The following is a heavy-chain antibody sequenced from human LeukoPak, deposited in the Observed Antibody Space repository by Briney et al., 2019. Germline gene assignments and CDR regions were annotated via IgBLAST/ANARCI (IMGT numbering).Heavy chain of an antibody. CDR3: ARSPVVVVAASYY. CDR2: INPNSGGT. Sequence: ASVKVSCKASGYTFTGYYMHWVRQAPGQGLEWMGWINPNSGGTNYAQKFQGRVTTTRDTSISTAYMELSRLRSDDTAVYYCARSPVVVVAASYYWGQGTLVTVSS. D-gene: IGHD2-15*01. CDR1: GYTFTGYY. J-gene: IGHJ4*02. V-gene: IGHV1-2*02.